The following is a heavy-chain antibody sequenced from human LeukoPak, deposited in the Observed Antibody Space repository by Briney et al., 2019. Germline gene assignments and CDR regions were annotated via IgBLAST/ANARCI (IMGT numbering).Heavy chain of an antibody. CDR3: ARGDPDTAMVTGPLDY. CDR1: GGSFSGYY. D-gene: IGHD5-18*01. Sequence: SETLSLTCAVYGGSFSGYYWGWIRQPPGKGLEWIGEINHSGSTNYNPSLKSRVTISVDTSKNQFSLKLSSVTAADTAVYYCARGDPDTAMVTGPLDYWGQGTLVTVSS. CDR2: INHSGST. V-gene: IGHV4-34*01. J-gene: IGHJ4*02.